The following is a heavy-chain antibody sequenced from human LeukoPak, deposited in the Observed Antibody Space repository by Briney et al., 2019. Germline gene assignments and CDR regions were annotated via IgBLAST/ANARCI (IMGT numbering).Heavy chain of an antibody. CDR1: GGTFSSYT. J-gene: IGHJ6*03. CDR2: IIPILGIA. D-gene: IGHD5-18*01. Sequence: GASVKVSCKASGGTFSSYTISWVRQAPGQGLEWMGRIIPILGIANYAQKFQGRVTITTDESTSTAYMELSSLRSEDTAVYYCARDLARGYSYGLHYMDVWGKGTTVTVSS. CDR3: ARDLARGYSYGLHYMDV. V-gene: IGHV1-69*16.